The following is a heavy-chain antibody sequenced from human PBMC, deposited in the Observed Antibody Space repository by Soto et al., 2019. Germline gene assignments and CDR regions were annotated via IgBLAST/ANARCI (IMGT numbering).Heavy chain of an antibody. V-gene: IGHV3-64D*06. CDR1: GFTFSSYA. D-gene: IGHD6-19*01. CDR3: VKDRRASIAVAGYYYYGMDV. J-gene: IGHJ6*02. Sequence: GGSLRLSCSASGFTFSSYAMHWVRQAPGKGLEYVSAISSNGGSTYYADSVKGRFTISRDNSKNTLYLQMSSLRAEDTAVYYCVKDRRASIAVAGYYYYGMDVWGQGTKVTVSS. CDR2: ISSNGGST.